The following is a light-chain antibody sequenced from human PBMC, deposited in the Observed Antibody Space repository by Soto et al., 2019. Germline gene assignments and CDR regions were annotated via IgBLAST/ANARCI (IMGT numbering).Light chain of an antibody. CDR3: QQSYTTPYT. CDR1: QTIRTY. J-gene: IGKJ5*01. Sequence: DIQMTQSPSSLSVSVGDSVNITCRASQTIRTYLNWYQQESGKAPKVLIYGASSLQSGVPPRFSGRGSGTEFTLTISSLQVEDFGTYFCQQSYTTPYTFGQGTRLEI. V-gene: IGKV1-39*01. CDR2: GAS.